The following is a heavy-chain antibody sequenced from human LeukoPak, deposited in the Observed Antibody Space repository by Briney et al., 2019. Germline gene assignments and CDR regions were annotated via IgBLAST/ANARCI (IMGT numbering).Heavy chain of an antibody. CDR3: ARDDIHYYFDY. CDR1: GFTFDDYG. J-gene: IGHJ4*02. D-gene: IGHD3-9*01. V-gene: IGHV3-20*04. CDR2: INWNGGST. Sequence: PGGSLRLSCAASGFTFDDYGMSWVRHAPGKGLEWVSGINWNGGSTGYADSVKGRFAISRDNAKNSLYLQMNSLRAEDTAVYYCARDDIHYYFDYWGQGTLVTVSS.